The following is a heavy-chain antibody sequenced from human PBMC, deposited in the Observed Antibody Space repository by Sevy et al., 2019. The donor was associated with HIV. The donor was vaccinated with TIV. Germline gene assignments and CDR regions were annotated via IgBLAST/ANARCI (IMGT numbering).Heavy chain of an antibody. J-gene: IGHJ4*02. CDR2: IYYSGST. Sequence: SETLSLTCTVSGGSISSGGYYWSWIRQHPGKGLEWIGYIYYSGSTYYNPSLKSRVTISVDTSKNQFSLKLSSVTAADTAVYYGARAGGTQLWFRPYSSSEGFGLDYWGQGTLVTVSS. CDR3: ARAGGTQLWFRPYSSSEGFGLDY. D-gene: IGHD5-18*01. V-gene: IGHV4-31*03. CDR1: GGSISSGGYY.